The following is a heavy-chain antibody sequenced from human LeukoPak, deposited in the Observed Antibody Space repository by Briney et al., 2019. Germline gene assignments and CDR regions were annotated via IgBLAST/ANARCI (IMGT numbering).Heavy chain of an antibody. Sequence: PSETLSLTCAVSGGSISSSYWWSWVRQPPGKGLEWIGEVYHSRSTNYSPSLKSRVTLSVDKSKNQFSLRLSSVTAADTAVYYCAGAYCGGDCYSGRTFDIWGQGTMVTVSS. D-gene: IGHD2-21*02. J-gene: IGHJ3*02. CDR1: GGSISSSYW. CDR2: VYHSRST. V-gene: IGHV4-4*02. CDR3: AGAYCGGDCYSGRTFDI.